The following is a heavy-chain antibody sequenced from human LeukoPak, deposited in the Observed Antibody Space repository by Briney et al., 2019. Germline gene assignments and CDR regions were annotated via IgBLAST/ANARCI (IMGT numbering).Heavy chain of an antibody. D-gene: IGHD4-23*01. CDR2: IYSGGST. Sequence: GGSLRLSCAASGFTVSSNYMSWVRQAPGKGLQWVSVIYSGGSTYYADSVKGRFTISRDNSKNTLYLQMNSLRAEDTAVYYCASFTYYGGNFGYWGQGTLVTVSS. V-gene: IGHV3-53*01. J-gene: IGHJ4*02. CDR3: ASFTYYGGNFGY. CDR1: GFTVSSNY.